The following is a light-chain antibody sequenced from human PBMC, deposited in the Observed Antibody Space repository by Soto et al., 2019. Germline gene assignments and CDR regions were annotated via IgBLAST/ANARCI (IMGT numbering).Light chain of an antibody. CDR2: LGS. Sequence: DILMTQSPISLPVTPGEPASISCRSSQSLLHSNAYNYLDWYLQKPGQAPQLLIYLGSSRASGVPDRFSGSGSGTDFTLKISRVEAEDVGVYYCMQDLQTPWTFGQGTKLEIK. V-gene: IGKV2-28*01. CDR3: MQDLQTPWT. J-gene: IGKJ2*02. CDR1: QSLLHSNAYNY.